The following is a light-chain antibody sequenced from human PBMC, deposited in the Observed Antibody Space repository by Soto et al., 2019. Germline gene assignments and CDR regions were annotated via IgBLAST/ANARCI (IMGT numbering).Light chain of an antibody. V-gene: IGKV3-11*01. CDR2: DAS. CDR3: QQRSNGPLT. Sequence: EIVLTQSPATLSLSPGERAALSCRASQSVSSHLPWYQQKPGQAPRLLIYDASNRATGIPARFSGSGSGTDFTLIISSLEPEDLAVYYCQQRSNGPLTFGGGTKVEIK. CDR1: QSVSSH. J-gene: IGKJ4*01.